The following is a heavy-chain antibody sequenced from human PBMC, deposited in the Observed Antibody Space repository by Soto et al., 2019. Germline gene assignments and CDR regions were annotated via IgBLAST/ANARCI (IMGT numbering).Heavy chain of an antibody. CDR2: IIPISDTT. J-gene: IGHJ6*02. Sequence: QVQLVQSGAEVKKPGSSVKVSCKASGGTFSSYAISWVRQAPGQGLEWMGGIIPISDTTNYAQKFQGRVKITEDESTSTAYMELSSLRSEDTAVYYCARSQGSSTSLEIYYYYYYGMAGWGQGTTVTVSS. CDR1: GGTFSSYA. V-gene: IGHV1-69*01. D-gene: IGHD2-2*01. CDR3: ARSQGSSTSLEIYYYYYYGMAG.